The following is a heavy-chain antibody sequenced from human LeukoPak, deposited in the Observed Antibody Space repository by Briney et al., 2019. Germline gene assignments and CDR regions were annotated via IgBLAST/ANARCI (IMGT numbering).Heavy chain of an antibody. CDR1: GYAFPHYG. V-gene: IGHV1-3*01. Sequence: ASVKVSCKASGYAFPHYGVQWVRQAPGQTLEWMGWINAGNGDDTKYSQKFQARLTMTTNTSATTVYMELNSLRSEDTAVYYCARSGSNWSCDSWGQGTLVTVSS. D-gene: IGHD6-13*01. J-gene: IGHJ4*02. CDR3: ARSGSNWSCDS. CDR2: INAGNGDDT.